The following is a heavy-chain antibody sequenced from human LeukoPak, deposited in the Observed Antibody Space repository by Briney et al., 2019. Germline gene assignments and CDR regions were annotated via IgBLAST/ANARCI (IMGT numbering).Heavy chain of an antibody. J-gene: IGHJ4*02. V-gene: IGHV3-30*01. CDR2: ISYDGSNE. CDR1: GFTFSSYA. Sequence: PGGSLRLSCAASGFTFSSYAMHWVRQAPGKGLEWVAVISYDGSNEYYADSVKGRFTISRDNSKNTLYLQMNSLRAEDTAVYYCARVAYGSGSLFDYWGQGTLVTVSS. D-gene: IGHD3-10*01. CDR3: ARVAYGSGSLFDY.